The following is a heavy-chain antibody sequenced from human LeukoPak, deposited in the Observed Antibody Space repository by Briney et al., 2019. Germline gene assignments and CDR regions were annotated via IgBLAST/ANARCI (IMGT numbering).Heavy chain of an antibody. CDR3: AATITGGNYYDMDV. CDR2: ITSGVGST. Sequence: GGSLRLSCAASGFTFSRSAMHWVRQAPGKGLESVSGITSGVGSTYYANSVKGRFIISRDNSKNTLYLQMGSLGAEDMAVYYCAATITGGNYYDMDVWGKGTTVTVSS. J-gene: IGHJ6*03. V-gene: IGHV3-64*01. CDR1: GFTFSRSA. D-gene: IGHD3-3*01.